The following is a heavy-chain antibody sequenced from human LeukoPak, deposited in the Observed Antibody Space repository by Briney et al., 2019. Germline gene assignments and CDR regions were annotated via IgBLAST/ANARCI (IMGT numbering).Heavy chain of an antibody. D-gene: IGHD3-22*01. CDR3: ARRNYDTSGNYIDAFDI. CDR2: IYTSGST. CDR1: GGSISSYY. Sequence: SETLSLTCTVSGGSISSYYWSWIRQPAGKGLEWIGRIYTSGSTNYNPSLKSRVTMSVDTSKNQFSLKLSPVTAADTAVYYCARRNYDTSGNYIDAFDIWGQATMVTVSS. V-gene: IGHV4-4*07. J-gene: IGHJ3*02.